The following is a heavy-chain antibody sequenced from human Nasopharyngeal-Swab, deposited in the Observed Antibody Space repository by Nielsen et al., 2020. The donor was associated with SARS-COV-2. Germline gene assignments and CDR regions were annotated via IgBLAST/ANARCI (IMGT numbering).Heavy chain of an antibody. V-gene: IGHV3-74*01. Sequence: GESLKISCEASGFTFSSYWMHWVRQAPGKGLVWVSHINSDGSSTNYADSVKGRFTISRDNAKNTLYLQMNSLRAEDTAVYYCARDPGTSSGWYGGGGSNFDYWGQGTLVTVSS. D-gene: IGHD6-19*01. CDR1: GFTFSSYW. CDR3: ARDPGTSSGWYGGGGSNFDY. J-gene: IGHJ4*02. CDR2: INSDGSST.